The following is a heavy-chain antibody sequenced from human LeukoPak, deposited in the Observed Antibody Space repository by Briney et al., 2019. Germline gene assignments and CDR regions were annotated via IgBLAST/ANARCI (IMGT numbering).Heavy chain of an antibody. D-gene: IGHD3-10*01. CDR3: ARVSYYGSGSYPYHYYMDV. CDR1: GGSISNYY. J-gene: IGHJ6*03. Sequence: SETLFLTCTVSGGSISNYYWGWIRQPPGEGLEWIGSIYYSGSTYYNSSLQSRVTISVHMSNNQFALKLSSVTAADTAVYYCARVSYYGSGSYPYHYYMDVWGKGTTVTVSS. CDR2: IYYSGST. V-gene: IGHV4-39*06.